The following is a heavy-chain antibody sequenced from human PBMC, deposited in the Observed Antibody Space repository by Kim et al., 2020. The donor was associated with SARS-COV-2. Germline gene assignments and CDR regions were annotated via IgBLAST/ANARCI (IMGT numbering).Heavy chain of an antibody. V-gene: IGHV3-30*02. J-gene: IGHJ4*02. CDR3: AKDHDYYGSGGLFDY. D-gene: IGHD3-10*01. Sequence: DTVKGRFTISRDNSKNTLYLQMNSLRAEDTAVYYCAKDHDYYGSGGLFDYWGQGTLVTVSS.